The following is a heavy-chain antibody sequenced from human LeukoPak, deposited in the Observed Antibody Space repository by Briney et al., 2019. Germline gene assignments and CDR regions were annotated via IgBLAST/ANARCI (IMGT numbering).Heavy chain of an antibody. CDR1: GFNLGSYA. Sequence: PGGSLRLSCAASGFNLGSYAMHWVRQAPGKGLEWVAVISDDGNDKYHADSVNGRFTISRDNSKNTLYLQMNSLRAEDTAVYYCAKDLYYGSGSYYNGGDYWGQGTVVTVSS. D-gene: IGHD3-10*01. CDR2: ISDDGNDK. V-gene: IGHV3-30-3*01. CDR3: AKDLYYGSGSYYNGGDY. J-gene: IGHJ4*02.